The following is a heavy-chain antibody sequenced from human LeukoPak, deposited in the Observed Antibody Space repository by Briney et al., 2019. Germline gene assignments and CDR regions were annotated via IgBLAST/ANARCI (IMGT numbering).Heavy chain of an antibody. Sequence: PGGSLRLSCAASGFTFSSYWMSWVRQAPGKGLEWVSAISGSGGSTYYADSVKGRFTISRDNSKNTLYLQMNSLRAEDTAVYYCVYSSSLGTGFDYWGQGTLVTVSS. CDR3: VYSSSLGTGFDY. CDR2: ISGSGGST. D-gene: IGHD6-13*01. V-gene: IGHV3-23*01. CDR1: GFTFSSYW. J-gene: IGHJ4*02.